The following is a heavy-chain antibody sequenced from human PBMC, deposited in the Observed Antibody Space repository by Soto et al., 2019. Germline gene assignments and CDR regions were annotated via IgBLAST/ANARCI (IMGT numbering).Heavy chain of an antibody. Sequence: GGSLRLSCAASGFTFDDYTMHWVRQAPGKGLEWVSLISWDGGSTYYADSVKGRFTISRDNSKNSLYLQMNSLRTEDTALYYCAKAVGYSYGSIPDYWGQGTLVTVSS. CDR3: AKAVGYSYGSIPDY. V-gene: IGHV3-43*01. J-gene: IGHJ4*02. CDR2: ISWDGGST. CDR1: GFTFDDYT. D-gene: IGHD5-18*01.